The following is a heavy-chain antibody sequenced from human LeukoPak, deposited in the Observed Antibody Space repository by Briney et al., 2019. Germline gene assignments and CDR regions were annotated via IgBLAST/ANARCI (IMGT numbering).Heavy chain of an antibody. CDR1: GFTFSSYS. D-gene: IGHD3-9*01. Sequence: SGGSLRLSCAASGFTFSSYSMNWVRQAPGKGLEWVSYISRSSSTIYYADSVKGRFTISRYNAKNSLYLQMNSLRAEDTAVYYCARAQYYDILTGSYYFDYWGQGTLVTVSS. CDR3: ARAQYYDILTGSYYFDY. J-gene: IGHJ4*02. V-gene: IGHV3-48*01. CDR2: ISRSSSTI.